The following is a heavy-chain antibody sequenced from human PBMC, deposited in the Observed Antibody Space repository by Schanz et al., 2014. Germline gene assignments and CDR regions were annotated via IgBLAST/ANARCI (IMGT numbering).Heavy chain of an antibody. CDR1: GFTFSTYA. CDR3: AKYRYRVFDFDY. CDR2: ISGSGVIT. J-gene: IGHJ4*02. V-gene: IGHV3-23*04. D-gene: IGHD3-16*02. Sequence: EVQLVESGGGLVQPGGSLRLSCATSGFTFSTYAMSWVRQAPGKGLEWVSGISGSGVITYYEDSVKGRFTISRDNSKNTLYLQMNSLRAEDTAIYYCAKYRYRVFDFDYWGQGTLVTVSS.